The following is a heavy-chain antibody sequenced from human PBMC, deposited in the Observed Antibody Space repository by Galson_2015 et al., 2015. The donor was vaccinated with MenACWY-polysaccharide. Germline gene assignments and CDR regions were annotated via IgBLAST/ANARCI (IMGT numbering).Heavy chain of an antibody. Sequence: SLRLSCAASGFTFSSYAMNWVRQAPGKGLEWVSGISARDGSTYYADSVKGRFTISRDNSQNTLYVQMNSLRAEDTALYYCAKGFSFSSPGRDVGGQGPTAPVPS. J-gene: IGHJ6*02. CDR1: GFTFSSYA. V-gene: IGHV3-23*01. D-gene: IGHD6-19*01. CDR3: AKGFSFSSPGRDV. CDR2: ISARDGST.